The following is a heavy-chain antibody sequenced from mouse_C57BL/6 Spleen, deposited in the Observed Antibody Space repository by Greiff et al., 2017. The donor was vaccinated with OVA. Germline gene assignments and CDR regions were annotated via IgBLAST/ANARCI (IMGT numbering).Heavy chain of an antibody. CDR2: INYDGSST. CDR1: GFTFSDYY. J-gene: IGHJ3*01. D-gene: IGHD3-2*02. V-gene: IGHV5-16*01. Sequence: EVKLVESEGGLVQPGSSMKLSCTASGFTFSDYYMAWVRQVPEKGLEWVANINYDGSSTYYLDSLKSRFIISRDNAKNILYLQMSSLKSEDTATYYCARTSSGSFAYWGQGTLVTVSA. CDR3: ARTSSGSFAY.